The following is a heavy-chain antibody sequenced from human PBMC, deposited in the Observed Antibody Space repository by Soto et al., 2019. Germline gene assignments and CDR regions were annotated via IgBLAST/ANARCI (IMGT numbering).Heavy chain of an antibody. J-gene: IGHJ4*02. D-gene: IGHD6-13*01. CDR2: IYHSGST. V-gene: IGHV4-4*02. Sequence: TSQTKSHTCAVSGGYIGSSNWWSWVHKTPGKGLEWIGEIYHSGSTNYNPSLKSRVTISVDKSKNQFSLKLSSVTAADTAVYYCAREPGIAAADDYWGQGTLVTVSS. CDR3: AREPGIAAADDY. CDR1: GGYIGSSNW.